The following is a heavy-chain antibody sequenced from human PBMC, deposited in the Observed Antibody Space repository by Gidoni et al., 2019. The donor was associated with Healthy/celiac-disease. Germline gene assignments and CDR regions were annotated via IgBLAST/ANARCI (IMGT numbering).Heavy chain of an antibody. V-gene: IGHV1-18*01. D-gene: IGHD1-26*01. CDR1: GYTFTSYG. J-gene: IGHJ3*02. CDR3: ATEGGAKWELHPWGDAFDI. CDR2: ISANNGNT. Sequence: QVQLVQSVAEVKKPGASAKVLCKASGYTFTSYGISWVRQAPGQGLEWMGWISANNGNTNYAQKLQGRVTMTTDTSTSTAYMELRSLRSDDTAVYYCATEGGAKWELHPWGDAFDIWGQGTMVTVSS.